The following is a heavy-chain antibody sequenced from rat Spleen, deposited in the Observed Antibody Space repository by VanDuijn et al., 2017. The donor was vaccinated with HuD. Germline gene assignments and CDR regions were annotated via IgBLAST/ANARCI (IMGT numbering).Heavy chain of an antibody. V-gene: IGHV6-6*01. J-gene: IGHJ3*01. CDR1: GFTFSSAW. Sequence: EVQVLESGGGLVQPGNSLKLSCATSGFTFSSAWMYWYRQFPEKRLEWIARIKAKSNNYATDYTESVKGRFTISRDDSKSSIYLQMNNLKAEETAIYYCATEGRVAYWGQGTLVTVSS. CDR2: IKAKSNNYAT. CDR3: ATEGRVAY. D-gene: IGHD1-11*01.